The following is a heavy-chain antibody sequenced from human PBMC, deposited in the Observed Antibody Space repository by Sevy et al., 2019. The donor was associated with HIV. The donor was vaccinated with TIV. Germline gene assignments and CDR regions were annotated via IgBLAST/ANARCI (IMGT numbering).Heavy chain of an antibody. CDR3: ARRGYDTSGYPQYYFDY. CDR2: IYPGDSET. V-gene: IGHV5-51*01. J-gene: IGHJ4*02. CDR1: GYRFTSYW. Sequence: GESLKISCKASGYRFTSYWIAWVRQMPGKGLEWMGIIYPGDSETRYIPSFQGQVTISADKSISTAYLQWSSLRASDTAMFFCARRGYDTSGYPQYYFDYWGPGTLVTVSS. D-gene: IGHD3-22*01.